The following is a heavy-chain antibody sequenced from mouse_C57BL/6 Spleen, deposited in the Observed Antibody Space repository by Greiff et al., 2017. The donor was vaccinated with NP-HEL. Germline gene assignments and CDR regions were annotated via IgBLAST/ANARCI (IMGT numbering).Heavy chain of an antibody. J-gene: IGHJ1*03. Sequence: QVQLKESGPGLVQPSQSLSITCTVSGFSLTSYGVHWVRQSPGKGLEWLGVIWSGGSTDYNAAFISRLSISKDNSKSQVFFKMNSLQADDTAIYYCARNFITTVVATGWYFDVWGTGTTVTVSS. D-gene: IGHD1-1*01. CDR3: ARNFITTVVATGWYFDV. CDR1: GFSLTSYG. CDR2: IWSGGST. V-gene: IGHV2-2*01.